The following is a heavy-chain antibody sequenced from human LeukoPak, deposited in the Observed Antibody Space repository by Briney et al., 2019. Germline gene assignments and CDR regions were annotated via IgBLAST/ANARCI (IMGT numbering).Heavy chain of an antibody. CDR3: AKVRGDYGDYAGPFDY. CDR1: GFTFNSYG. V-gene: IGHV3-30*02. J-gene: IGHJ4*02. D-gene: IGHD4-17*01. CDR2: IRYDGSTK. Sequence: PGGSLRLSCAASGFTFNSYGMHWVRQPPGKGLEWVTFIRYDGSTKHYADSVEGRFTISRDNSKNTLYLQMNSLRVDDTAVYYCAKVRGDYGDYAGPFDYWGQGTLVTVPS.